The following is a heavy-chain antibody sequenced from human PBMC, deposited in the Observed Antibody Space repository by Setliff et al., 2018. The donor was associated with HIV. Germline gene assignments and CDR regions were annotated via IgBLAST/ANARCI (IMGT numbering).Heavy chain of an antibody. CDR1: GYTFTSYG. J-gene: IGHJ5*02. V-gene: IGHV1-18*01. Sequence: ASVKVSCKASGYTFTSYGISWVRQAPGQGLEWMGWISAYNGSTYYAQKLQGRVTMTTDTSTSTAYMELRSLRSDDTAVYYCARLVAAAGKTGWFDPWGQGTLVTVSS. CDR2: ISAYNGST. CDR3: ARLVAAAGKTGWFDP. D-gene: IGHD6-13*01.